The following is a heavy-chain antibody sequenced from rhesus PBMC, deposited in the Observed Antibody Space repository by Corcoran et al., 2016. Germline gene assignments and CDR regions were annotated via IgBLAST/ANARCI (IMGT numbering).Heavy chain of an antibody. Sequence: QVQLQESGPGVVKPSETLSLTCAVSGGSISDSYRWSWIRQPPGKGLEWIGSIYGSSTSTNYNPSLKSRVTISKDTSTNQFSMKLSSVTAAYTAVYYCARGTVLVVVATWGQGVLVTVSS. V-gene: IGHV4S10*01. CDR1: GGSISDSYR. CDR2: IYGSSTST. D-gene: IGHD2-21*01. CDR3: ARGTVLVVVAT. J-gene: IGHJ4*01.